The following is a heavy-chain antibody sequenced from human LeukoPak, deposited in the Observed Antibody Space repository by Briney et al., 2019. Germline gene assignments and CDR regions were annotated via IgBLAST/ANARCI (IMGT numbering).Heavy chain of an antibody. D-gene: IGHD3-22*01. CDR2: ITGSGDYT. CDR1: GFTFSGYA. J-gene: IGHJ4*02. CDR3: AKAGLYYDGSAHVYYFDY. V-gene: IGHV3-23*01. Sequence: GGSLRLSCAASGFTFSGYAMTWVRQAPGKGLAWVSSITGSGDYTYYIDSVKGRFTISRDNSKNILYLQMNSLRGEDTALYYCAKAGLYYDGSAHVYYFDYWGQGTLVAVSS.